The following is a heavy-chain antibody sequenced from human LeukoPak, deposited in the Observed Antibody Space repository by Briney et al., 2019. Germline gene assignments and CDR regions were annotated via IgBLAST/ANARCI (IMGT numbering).Heavy chain of an antibody. CDR3: ARGIAAAGSFRFDP. CDR2: IYYTGST. V-gene: IGHV4-59*12. J-gene: IGHJ5*02. CDR1: GGSISTYY. Sequence: SETLSLTCTVSGGSISTYYWSWVRQPPRKGLEWIGYIYYTGSTNYSPSLKSRVTISVDTSKNQFSLKVSSVTAADTAVYYCARGIAAAGSFRFDPWGQGTLVTVSS. D-gene: IGHD6-13*01.